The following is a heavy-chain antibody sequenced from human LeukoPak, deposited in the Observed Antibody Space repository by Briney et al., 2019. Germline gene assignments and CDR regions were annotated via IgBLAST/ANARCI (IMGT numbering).Heavy chain of an antibody. CDR2: INPSGGST. CDR1: GYTFTSYY. Sequence: ASVKVSCKASGYTFTSYYMHWVRQAPGQGLEWMGIINPSGGSTSYTQKFQGRVTMTRDTSTSTVYMELSSLRSEDTAVYYCARAPPLGYDHTTYLDYWGQGTLVTVSS. D-gene: IGHD3-22*01. J-gene: IGHJ4*02. V-gene: IGHV1-46*01. CDR3: ARAPPLGYDHTTYLDY.